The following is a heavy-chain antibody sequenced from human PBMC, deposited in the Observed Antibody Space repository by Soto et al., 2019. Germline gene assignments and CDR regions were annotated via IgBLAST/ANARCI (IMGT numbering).Heavy chain of an antibody. CDR1: GGSISSYY. CDR2: IYYSGST. Sequence: SETLSLTCTVSGGSISSYYWSWIRQPPGKGLEWIGYIYYSGSTYYNPSLKSRVTISVDTSKNQFSLKLSSVTAADTAVYYCARYDYIWGSYRPTDYYYYYMDVWGKGTTVTVSS. D-gene: IGHD3-16*02. V-gene: IGHV4-59*04. J-gene: IGHJ6*03. CDR3: ARYDYIWGSYRPTDYYYYYMDV.